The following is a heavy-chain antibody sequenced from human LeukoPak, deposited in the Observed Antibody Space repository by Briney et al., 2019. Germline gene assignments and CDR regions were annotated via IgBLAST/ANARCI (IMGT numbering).Heavy chain of an antibody. V-gene: IGHV3-7*05. CDR1: GFTFSNSW. D-gene: IGHD1-1*01. Sequence: GGSLRLSCAASGFTFSNSWMIWVRHAPGKGLQWVASIKQDGSGEYYVGSVRGRFTISRDNAKSSLYLQMNSLRVEDTAIYYCAKGYSSYANWFDPWGQGALVTVSS. CDR2: IKQDGSGE. J-gene: IGHJ5*02. CDR3: AKGYSSYANWFDP.